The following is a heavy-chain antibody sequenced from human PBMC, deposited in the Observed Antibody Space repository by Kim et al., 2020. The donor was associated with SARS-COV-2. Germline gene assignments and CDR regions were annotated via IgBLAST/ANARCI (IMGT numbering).Heavy chain of an antibody. CDR2: IYYSGST. V-gene: IGHV4-39*01. J-gene: IGHJ4*02. D-gene: IGHD3-16*02. Sequence: SETLSLTCTVSGGSISSSSYYWAWIRQPPGKGLEWIGSIYYSGSTYYNPSLKSRVTISVDTSKNQFSLKLSSVTAADTAVYYCARAGIMITFGGVIANNHFDYWGQGTLVTVSS. CDR3: ARAGIMITFGGVIANNHFDY. CDR1: GGSISSSSYY.